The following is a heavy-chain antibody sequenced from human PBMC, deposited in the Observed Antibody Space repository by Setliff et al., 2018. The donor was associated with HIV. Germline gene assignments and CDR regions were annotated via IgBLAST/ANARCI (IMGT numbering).Heavy chain of an antibody. CDR3: ARDHGMWDYGGNVLLREYFLH. D-gene: IGHD4-17*01. CDR2: INPKSGGT. V-gene: IGHV1-2*06. CDR1: GYTFTDYY. Sequence: ASVKVSCKASGYTFTDYYIHWVRQAPGKGLEWMGRINPKSGGTNYVQKFQGRVTMTRDTSINTAYMELSRLRSDDTAVYYCARDHGMWDYGGNVLLREYFLHWGQGTLVTVSS. J-gene: IGHJ1*01.